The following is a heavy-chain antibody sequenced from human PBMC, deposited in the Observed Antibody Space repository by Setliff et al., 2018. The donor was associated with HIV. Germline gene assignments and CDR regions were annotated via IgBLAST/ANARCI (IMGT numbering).Heavy chain of an antibody. V-gene: IGHV4-34*01. CDR3: AGGKCSGGSCYGGYSSRYMDV. J-gene: IGHJ6*03. Sequence: TSETLSLTCAVYGGSFSDYSWTWIRQPPGKGLEWIGEITFSGSTNYNPSLKSRVTISEDTSKNQFSLHLSSVTAADTAAYYCAGGKCSGGSCYGGYSSRYMDVWGKGTTVTVSS. CDR1: GGSFSDYS. CDR2: ITFSGST. D-gene: IGHD2-15*01.